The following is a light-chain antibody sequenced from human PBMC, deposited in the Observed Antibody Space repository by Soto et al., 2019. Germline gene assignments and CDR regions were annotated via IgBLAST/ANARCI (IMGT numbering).Light chain of an antibody. CDR3: QQYGKPPRT. J-gene: IGKJ1*01. Sequence: EIVLTQSPGTLSLSPGERATLSCRASQSVSSSYLAWYQQKPGQAPRLLIYGASSRATGLPDRFSGSGSGTDFTLTISRLEPEDFAVYYCQQYGKPPRTFGQGTKVEIK. CDR1: QSVSSSY. CDR2: GAS. V-gene: IGKV3-20*01.